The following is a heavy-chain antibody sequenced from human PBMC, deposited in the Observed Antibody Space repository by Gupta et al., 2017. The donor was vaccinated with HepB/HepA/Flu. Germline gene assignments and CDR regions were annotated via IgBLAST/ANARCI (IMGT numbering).Heavy chain of an antibody. D-gene: IGHD2-2*01. Sequence: EVQLVPSWAETEKHGATVKIACKVSGYAFPDYYMHWVQQAPGKGLEWMGLGGPEDGETIYAEKYQGRVTITADTSTDTAYMELISLRAEDTAVYYCATGTQDIGVVPAGYWGQGTLVTVSS. V-gene: IGHV1-69-2*01. CDR2: GGPEDGET. CDR1: GYAFPDYY. CDR3: ATGTQDIGVVPAGY. J-gene: IGHJ4*02.